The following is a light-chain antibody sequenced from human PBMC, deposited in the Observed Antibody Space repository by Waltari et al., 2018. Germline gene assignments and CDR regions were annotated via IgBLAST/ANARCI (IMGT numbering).Light chain of an antibody. J-gene: IGLJ3*02. CDR2: DVY. Sequence: QSALTQPRSVSGSPGQSVTISCTGTSSDVGNYNYVSWYQQYPGKAPKLMIADVYKRPSGVPDRFSGSKSGNTASLTISGLQTEDEADYYCCSYADTYRWVFGGGTKLTVL. V-gene: IGLV2-11*01. CDR3: CSYADTYRWV. CDR1: SSDVGNYNY.